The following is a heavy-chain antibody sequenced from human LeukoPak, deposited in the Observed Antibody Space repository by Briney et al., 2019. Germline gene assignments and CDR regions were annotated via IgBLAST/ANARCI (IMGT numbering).Heavy chain of an antibody. V-gene: IGHV3-23*01. CDR3: AKVSGEYYFDY. CDR1: GFTFSTYA. D-gene: IGHD3-10*01. J-gene: IGHJ4*02. CDR2: ISGGVGST. Sequence: GGSLRLSCAASGFTFSTYAMGWARQAPGKGLEWVSGISGGVGSTYYADSVKGRFTISRDNSKNTLYLQMNSLRAEDTAVYYCAKVSGEYYFDYWGQGTLVTVSS.